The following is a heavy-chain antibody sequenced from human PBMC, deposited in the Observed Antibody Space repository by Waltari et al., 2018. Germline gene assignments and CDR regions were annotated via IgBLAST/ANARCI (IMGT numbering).Heavy chain of an antibody. Sequence: QVQLVQSGAEVKKPGASVQVSCKASGYTFTSYGISWVRQAPGQGLEWMGWISAYKGNTNEAQRLQGRVTMTTDTSTSTVYMELRSLRSDDTAVYYWARDLATYSSGWYSDYWGQGTLVTVSS. CDR3: ARDLATYSSGWYSDY. D-gene: IGHD6-19*01. CDR1: GYTFTSYG. CDR2: ISAYKGNT. J-gene: IGHJ4*02. V-gene: IGHV1-18*01.